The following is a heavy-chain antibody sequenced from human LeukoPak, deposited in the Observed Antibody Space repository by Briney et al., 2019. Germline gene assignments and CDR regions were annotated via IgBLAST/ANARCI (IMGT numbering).Heavy chain of an antibody. D-gene: IGHD3-10*01. J-gene: IGHJ5*02. V-gene: IGHV7-4-1*02. CDR3: ARDSPVLLWFGELSVNNWFDP. CDR1: GYTFTSYA. Sequence: ASVKVSCKASGYTFTSYAMNWVRQAPGQGLEWMGWINTNTGNPTYAQGFTGRFVFSLDTSVSTAYLQISSLKAEDTAVYYCARDSPVLLWFGELSVNNWFDPWGQGTLVTVSS. CDR2: INTNTGNP.